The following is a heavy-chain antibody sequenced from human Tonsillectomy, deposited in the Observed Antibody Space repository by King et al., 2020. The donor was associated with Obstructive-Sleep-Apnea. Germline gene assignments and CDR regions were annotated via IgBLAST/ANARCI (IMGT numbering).Heavy chain of an antibody. J-gene: IGHJ4*02. CDR2: TSYDGSNK. CDR3: AGEGGGLGSYYPKYYFDY. Sequence: VQLVESGGGVVQPGRSLRLSCAASGFTFSSFAVHWVRQAPGKGLEWVAVTSYDGSNKYYADSVKGRFTISRDNSRNTLYLQMNSLRAEDTAVYYCAGEGGGLGSYYPKYYFDYWGQGTLVTVSS. CDR1: GFTFSSFA. V-gene: IGHV3-30*04. D-gene: IGHD3-10*01.